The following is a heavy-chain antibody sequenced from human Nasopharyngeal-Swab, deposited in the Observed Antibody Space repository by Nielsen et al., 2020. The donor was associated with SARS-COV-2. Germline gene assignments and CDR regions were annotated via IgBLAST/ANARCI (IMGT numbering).Heavy chain of an antibody. CDR1: GFTFDDYA. D-gene: IGHD3-22*01. CDR3: VRDSNYYSMDV. CDR2: IRWNSGAD. J-gene: IGHJ6*02. V-gene: IGHV3-9*01. Sequence: GGSLRLSCAASGFTFDDYALHWVRQVPGKGLDWVAGIRWNSGADVYADSVEGLFTISRDNAKKSLVLEMNNLRIEDTALYYCVRDSNYYSMDVWGQGTTVTVSS.